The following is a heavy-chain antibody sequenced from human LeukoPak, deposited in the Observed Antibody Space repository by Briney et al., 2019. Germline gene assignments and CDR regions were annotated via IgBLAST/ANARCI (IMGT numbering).Heavy chain of an antibody. Sequence: GGSLRLSCAASGFTFNNYGLTWVRQATGKGLEWVSAISGSGGSTYYTDSVKGRFTVSRDNSKNTLHLQMNSLRAEDTAIYYCAKGGSSGWPVRHFDYWGQGTLVTVSS. D-gene: IGHD6-19*01. J-gene: IGHJ4*02. CDR1: GFTFNNYG. CDR3: AKGGSSGWPVRHFDY. CDR2: ISGSGGST. V-gene: IGHV3-23*01.